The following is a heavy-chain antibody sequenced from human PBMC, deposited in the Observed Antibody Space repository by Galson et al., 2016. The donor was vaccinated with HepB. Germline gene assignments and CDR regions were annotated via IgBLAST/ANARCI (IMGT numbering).Heavy chain of an antibody. CDR1: GGSISYHY. J-gene: IGHJ4*02. D-gene: IGHD4-11*01. V-gene: IGHV4-59*08. CDR3: ARHGSDSRLQRFDY. Sequence: SETLSLTCTVSGGSISYHYWSWIRQSPGKGLEWIGYIYYSGSTNYNPSLKSRVTISVDMSKNQFSLKLSSVTAADTAVYYCARHGSDSRLQRFDYWGQGAQVTVSS. CDR2: IYYSGST.